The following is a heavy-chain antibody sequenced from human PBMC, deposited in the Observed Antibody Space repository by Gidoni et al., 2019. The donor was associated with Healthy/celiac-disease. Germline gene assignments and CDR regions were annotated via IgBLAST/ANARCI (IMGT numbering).Heavy chain of an antibody. CDR1: GFPFSSYA. J-gene: IGHJ3*01. V-gene: IGHV3-30-3*01. CDR2: ISYDGSNK. CDR3: ASEVVDFSIAVAYPT. D-gene: IGHD6-19*01. Sequence: QVQLVESGGGVVQPGRSLRLSCAASGFPFSSYAMHWVRQAPGKGLEGVAVISYDGSNKYYADSVKGRFTISRDNSKNTLYLQMNSLRAEDTAVYYCASEVVDFSIAVAYPTWGQGTMVTVSS.